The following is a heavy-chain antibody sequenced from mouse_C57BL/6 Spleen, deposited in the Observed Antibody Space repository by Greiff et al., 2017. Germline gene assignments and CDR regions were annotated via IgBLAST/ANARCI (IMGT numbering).Heavy chain of an antibody. V-gene: IGHV1-4*01. J-gene: IGHJ2*01. CDR3: ARSITTVVATGYFGY. Sequence: VQLQQSGAELARPGASVKMSCKASGYTFTSYTMHWVKQRPGQGLEWIGYINPSSGYTKYNQKFKDKATLTADKSSSTAYMQLSSLTSEDSAVYYCARSITTVVATGYFGYWGQGTTLTVSS. CDR1: GYTFTSYT. CDR2: INPSSGYT. D-gene: IGHD1-1*01.